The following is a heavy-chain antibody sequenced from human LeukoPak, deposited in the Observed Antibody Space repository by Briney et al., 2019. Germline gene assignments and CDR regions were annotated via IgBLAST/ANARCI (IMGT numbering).Heavy chain of an antibody. D-gene: IGHD5-12*01. CDR1: GGSFSGYY. J-gene: IGHJ3*02. Sequence: KPSETLSLTRAVYGGSFSGYYWSWIRQPPGKGLEWIGEINHSGSTNYNPSLKSRVTISVDTSKNQFSLKLSSVTAADTAVYYCARGTVYSGYDRLGPPHAFDIWGQGTMVTVSS. V-gene: IGHV4-34*01. CDR2: INHSGST. CDR3: ARGTVYSGYDRLGPPHAFDI.